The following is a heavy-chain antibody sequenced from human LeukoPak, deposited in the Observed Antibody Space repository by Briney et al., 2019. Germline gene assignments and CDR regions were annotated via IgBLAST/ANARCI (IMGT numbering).Heavy chain of an antibody. CDR2: INHSGST. Sequence: PSETLSLTCAVYGGSFSGYYWSWIRQPPGKGLEWIGEINHSGSTNYNPSLKSRVTISVDTSKNQFSLKLSSVTAADTAVYYCASGGELGMFDYWGQGTLVPVSS. CDR3: ASGGELGMFDY. J-gene: IGHJ4*02. V-gene: IGHV4-34*01. D-gene: IGHD1-26*01. CDR1: GGSFSGYY.